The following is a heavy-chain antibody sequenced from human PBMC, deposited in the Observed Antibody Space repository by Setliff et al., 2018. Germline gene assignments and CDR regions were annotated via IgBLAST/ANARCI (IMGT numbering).Heavy chain of an antibody. D-gene: IGHD3-3*01. Sequence: PSETLSLTCAVSGYSINSDCFWGWIRQPPGKGLEWIGTISHSGSTSYNSSLKSRVTMSVDTSRNQFFLKLSSVTAADTAVYYCVRGFTIFGVVKLGRWFDPWGQGTLVTVSS. CDR1: GYSINSDCF. V-gene: IGHV4-38-2*01. CDR3: VRGFTIFGVVKLGRWFDP. CDR2: ISHSGST. J-gene: IGHJ5*02.